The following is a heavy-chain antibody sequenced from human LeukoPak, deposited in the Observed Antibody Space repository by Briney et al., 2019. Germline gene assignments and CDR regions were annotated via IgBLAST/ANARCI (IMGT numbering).Heavy chain of an antibody. Sequence: ASETLSLTCAVSGDAISSNYWWTWVRQPPGKGLEWIGEVHHSGSSNYNPSLKSRVTISIDKSENQFSLRLSSVSAADTAVYYCARGIPGYFGTSGYYYEYWGQGTLVTVSS. CDR3: ARGIPGYFGTSGYYYEY. V-gene: IGHV4-4*02. J-gene: IGHJ4*02. D-gene: IGHD3-22*01. CDR1: GDAISSNYW. CDR2: VHHSGSS.